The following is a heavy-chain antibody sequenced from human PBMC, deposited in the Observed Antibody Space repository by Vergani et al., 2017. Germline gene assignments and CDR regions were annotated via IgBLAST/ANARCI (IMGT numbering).Heavy chain of an antibody. CDR1: GFTVSSNY. CDR2: IYSGGST. D-gene: IGHD3-3*01. Sequence: EVQLVESGGGLIQPGGSLRLSCAASGFTVSSNYMSWVRQAPGKGLEWVSVIYSGGSTYYADSVKGRFTISRDNSKNTLYLQMDSLRAEDTAVYYCARDQRGYYDFWSGYYAAGPPDVWGKGTTVTGSS. CDR3: ARDQRGYYDFWSGYYAAGPPDV. V-gene: IGHV3-53*01. J-gene: IGHJ6*04.